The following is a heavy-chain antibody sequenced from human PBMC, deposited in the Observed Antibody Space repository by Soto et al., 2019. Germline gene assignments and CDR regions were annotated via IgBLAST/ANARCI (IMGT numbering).Heavy chain of an antibody. V-gene: IGHV4-59*12. J-gene: IGHJ6*03. CDR2: ICYSGSP. CDR1: GGSISSFC. Sequence: SETLSLTCTVSGGSISSFCWSWMRQHPGKGLEWIGYICYSGSPYYNPSLRSRVTISVDTSKNQFSLKLSSVTAADTAVYYCARGYYYYMDVWGKGTTVTVSS. CDR3: ARGYYYYMDV.